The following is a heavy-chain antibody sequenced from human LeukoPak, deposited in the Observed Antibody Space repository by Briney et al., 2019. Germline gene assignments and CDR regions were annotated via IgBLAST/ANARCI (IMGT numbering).Heavy chain of an antibody. CDR1: GFTFSDYS. V-gene: IGHV3-21*04. J-gene: IGHJ5*02. Sequence: GGSLRLSCAASGFTFSDYSISWVRQAAGKGLEWVASISSSSLYIYYADPVKGRFTISRDNSKNTLYLQMNSLRAEDTAVYYCAKIAGSYGSGTEEFDWFDPWAREPWSPSPQ. CDR2: ISSSSLYI. CDR3: AKIAGSYGSGTEEFDWFDP. D-gene: IGHD3-10*01.